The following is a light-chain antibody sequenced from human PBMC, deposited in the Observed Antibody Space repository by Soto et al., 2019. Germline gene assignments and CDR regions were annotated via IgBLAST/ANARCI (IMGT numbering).Light chain of an antibody. J-gene: IGLJ2*01. Sequence: QSALTQPASVSGSPGQSITISCTGTSSDVGGYNFVSWYQQHPGKAPKPMIYDVSSRPSGVSNRFSGSKSGNTASLTISGLQAEDEADYYCSSYTSSSTVVFGGGTKLTV. CDR2: DVS. V-gene: IGLV2-14*03. CDR3: SSYTSSSTVV. CDR1: SSDVGGYNF.